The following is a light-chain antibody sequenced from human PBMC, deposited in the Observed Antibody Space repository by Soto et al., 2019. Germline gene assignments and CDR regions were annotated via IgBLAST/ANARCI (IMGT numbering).Light chain of an antibody. CDR3: QHYGNSLWT. V-gene: IGKV3-20*01. CDR1: QSVDSNY. CDR2: GAS. Sequence: EIVLTQPPGTLSLSPGEGATLSCRASQSVDSNYLAWYHHKPGQAPRLLIYGASNRATGIPDRFSGSGSGTDFTLSISTLEPEDFAVYYCQHYGNSLWTFGQGTKVDIK. J-gene: IGKJ1*01.